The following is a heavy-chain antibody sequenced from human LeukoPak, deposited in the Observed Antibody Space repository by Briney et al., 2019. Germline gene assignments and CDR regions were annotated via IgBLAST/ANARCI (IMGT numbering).Heavy chain of an antibody. J-gene: IGHJ6*03. V-gene: IGHV1-8*01. D-gene: IGHD4-17*01. CDR2: MNPNSGNT. CDR1: GYTFTSYD. Sequence: ASVKVSCKASGYTFTSYDINWVRQATGQGLEWMGWMNPNSGNTGYAQKFQGRVTMTRNTSISTAYMELSSLRSEDTAVYYCAKSRRRTVTGSYYMDVWGKGTTVTISS. CDR3: AKSRRRTVTGSYYMDV.